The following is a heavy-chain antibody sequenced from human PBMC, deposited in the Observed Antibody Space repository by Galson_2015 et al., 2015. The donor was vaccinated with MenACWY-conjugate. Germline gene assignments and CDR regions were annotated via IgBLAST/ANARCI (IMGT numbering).Heavy chain of an antibody. J-gene: IGHJ4*02. CDR2: ISENGFST. V-gene: IGHV3-23*01. Sequence: SLRLSCAASGFTFSVYAMNWVRQAPGKGLEWVSAISENGFSTYYTDSVKGRFTISRDNSKNTLYLSTNSLRAEDTALYYCAKGKGNSGYDYFDYWGQGTLVTVSS. CDR1: GFTFSVYA. D-gene: IGHD5-12*01. CDR3: AKGKGNSGYDYFDY.